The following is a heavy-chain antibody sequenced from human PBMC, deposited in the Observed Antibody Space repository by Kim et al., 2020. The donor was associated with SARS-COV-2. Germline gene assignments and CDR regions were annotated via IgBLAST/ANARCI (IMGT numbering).Heavy chain of an antibody. Sequence: ASVKVSCKASGYTFTGYYMHWVRQAPGQGLEWMGWINPNSGGTNYAQKFQGRVTMTRDTSISTAYMELSRLRSDDTAVYYCARDLERDLVVVRGVTDYWGQGTLVTVSS. J-gene: IGHJ4*02. CDR2: INPNSGGT. D-gene: IGHD3-10*01. CDR3: ARDLERDLVVVRGVTDY. V-gene: IGHV1-2*02. CDR1: GYTFTGYY.